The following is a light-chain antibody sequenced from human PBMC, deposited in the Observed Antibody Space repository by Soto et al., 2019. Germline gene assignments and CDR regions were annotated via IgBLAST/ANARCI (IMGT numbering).Light chain of an antibody. CDR1: QGIGNN. CDR3: LQHNSYPFT. Sequence: DIQMTQSPSSLSTSVGDKVTITCRASQGIGNNLAWYQQKPGKAPKRLIYTAFNLESGVPSRFSGSGSGTEFTLTISSLQPEDCATYYCLQHNSYPFTFGPGTKVDIK. V-gene: IGKV1-17*01. J-gene: IGKJ3*01. CDR2: TAF.